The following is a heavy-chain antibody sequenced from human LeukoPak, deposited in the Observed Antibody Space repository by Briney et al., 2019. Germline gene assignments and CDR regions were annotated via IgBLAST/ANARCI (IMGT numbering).Heavy chain of an antibody. D-gene: IGHD1-26*01. CDR3: TTFGRELPEYYFDY. J-gene: IGHJ4*02. CDR1: GFTFSNAW. V-gene: IGHV3-15*01. CDR2: IKSKTDGGTT. Sequence: GGSLRLSCAASGFTFSNAWMSWVRQAPGKGLEWVDRIKSKTDGGTTDYAAPVKGRFTISRDDSKNTLYLQMNSLKTEDTAVYYCTTFGRELPEYYFDYWGQGTLVTVSS.